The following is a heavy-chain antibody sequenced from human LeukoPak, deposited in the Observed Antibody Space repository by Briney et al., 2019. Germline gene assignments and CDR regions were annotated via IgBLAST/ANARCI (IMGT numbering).Heavy chain of an antibody. J-gene: IGHJ6*02. D-gene: IGHD2-2*01. Sequence: ASVKVSCKASGYTFTKYGVSWVRQAPVQGLEWVGWISGYNGNADYPQKFQGRVTMTTDTSASTAYLELRSLRSDDTAVYYCARSVHVKTYCNKISCWGEGMDVWGQGTTVTVSS. CDR3: ARSVHVKTYCNKISCWGEGMDV. CDR2: ISGYNGNA. V-gene: IGHV1-18*04. CDR1: GYTFTKYG.